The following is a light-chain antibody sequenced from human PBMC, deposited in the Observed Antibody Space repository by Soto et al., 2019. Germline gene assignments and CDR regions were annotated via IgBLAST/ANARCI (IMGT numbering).Light chain of an antibody. V-gene: IGLV4-69*01. CDR3: QTWGTGPAV. CDR2: LNSDGSH. Sequence: QSVLTQSPSASASLGASVKLTCTLSSGHSSYAIAWHQQQTEKGPRYLMKLNSDGSHSKGDGIPDRFSGSSSGAERYLTISRLQSEDEADYYCQTWGTGPAVFGGGTQLTVL. CDR1: SGHSSYA. J-gene: IGLJ7*01.